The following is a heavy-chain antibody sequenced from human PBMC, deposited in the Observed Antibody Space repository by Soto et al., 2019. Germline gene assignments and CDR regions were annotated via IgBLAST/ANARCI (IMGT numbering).Heavy chain of an antibody. Sequence: QVQLLQSGAEVKKPGTSVRVSCRASGYTFKDYDINWVRRAPGQGLEWMGWMNPNSGNTAYARKFHDRITMTRSVSARTAFMELSSLRSDDTAVYYCARDTSNYFDYWGQGTLVTVSS. CDR2: MNPNSGNT. D-gene: IGHD2-2*01. CDR1: GYTFKDYD. V-gene: IGHV1-8*01. CDR3: ARDTSNYFDY. J-gene: IGHJ4*02.